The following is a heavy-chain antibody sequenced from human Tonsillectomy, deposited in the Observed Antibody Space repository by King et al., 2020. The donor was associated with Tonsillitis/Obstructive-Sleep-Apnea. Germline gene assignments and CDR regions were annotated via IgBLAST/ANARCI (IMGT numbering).Heavy chain of an antibody. Sequence: VQLVESGAEVKKPGESLKISCKGSGYSFTSYWIAWVRQMPGKGLEWMGSIYPGDSDTRYSPSIQGQVTIAADKSISTAYLQWSSLKASDTAMYHCARQGWNSTSSYSHCNWFDPWGQGTLVTVSS. CDR1: GYSFTSYW. D-gene: IGHD2-2*01. CDR2: IYPGDSDT. J-gene: IGHJ5*02. CDR3: ARQGWNSTSSYSHCNWFDP. V-gene: IGHV5-51*01.